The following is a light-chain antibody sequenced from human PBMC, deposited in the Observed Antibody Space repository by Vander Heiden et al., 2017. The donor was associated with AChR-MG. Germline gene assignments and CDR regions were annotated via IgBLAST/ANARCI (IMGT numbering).Light chain of an antibody. CDR2: EVT. CDR1: SSDIGSYNL. Sequence: QSALTQPASVSGSPGQSITISCTGTSSDIGSYNLVSWYQQHPGKAPKLIIYEVTKRPSGVSTRFSGSKSANTASLTISGLQAEDEADYYCYSYAGSSTYYVFGAGTKVTVL. J-gene: IGLJ1*01. V-gene: IGLV2-23*02. CDR3: YSYAGSSTYYV.